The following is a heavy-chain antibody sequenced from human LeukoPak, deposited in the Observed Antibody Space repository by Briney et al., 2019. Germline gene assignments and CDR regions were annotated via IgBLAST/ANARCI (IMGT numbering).Heavy chain of an antibody. CDR3: ARHESYSSGWYKDWFDP. Sequence: GESLKISCKGSGYSFTSYWISWVRQMPGKGLERMGRIDPSDAYTNYSPSFQGHVTISADKSISTAYLQWSSLKASDTAMYYCARHESYSSGWYKDWFDPWGQGTLVTVSS. D-gene: IGHD6-19*01. J-gene: IGHJ5*02. V-gene: IGHV5-10-1*01. CDR1: GYSFTSYW. CDR2: IDPSDAYT.